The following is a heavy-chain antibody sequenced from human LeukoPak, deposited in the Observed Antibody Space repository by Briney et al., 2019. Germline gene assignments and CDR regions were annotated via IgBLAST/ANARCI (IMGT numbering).Heavy chain of an antibody. Sequence: GGSLRLSCAASGFTFSNYGMHWVRQAPGKGLEWVAVIWSDGSIKYYADSVKGRFTISRDNSRNTLYLQMNSLRAENTAVYYCARGPIAVAGTPSIYQHWGQGTLVTVSS. CDR3: ARGPIAVAGTPSIYQH. V-gene: IGHV3-33*01. CDR2: IWSDGSIK. D-gene: IGHD6-19*01. CDR1: GFTFSNYG. J-gene: IGHJ1*01.